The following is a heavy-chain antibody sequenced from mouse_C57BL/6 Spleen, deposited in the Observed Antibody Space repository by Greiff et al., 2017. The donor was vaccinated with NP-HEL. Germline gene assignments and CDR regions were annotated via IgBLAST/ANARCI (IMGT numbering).Heavy chain of an antibody. CDR3: ARSGDFDY. D-gene: IGHD3-1*01. Sequence: VQLLQSGADLVKPGASVTLSCTASGFTFTSYWMHWVHQTPGRGLEWIGRIDPNSGGTKYTEKFKSKATLTVDKPSSTAYMQLSSLTSEDSAVYYCARSGDFDYWGQGTTLTVSS. V-gene: IGHV1-72*01. J-gene: IGHJ2*01. CDR1: GFTFTSYW. CDR2: IDPNSGGT.